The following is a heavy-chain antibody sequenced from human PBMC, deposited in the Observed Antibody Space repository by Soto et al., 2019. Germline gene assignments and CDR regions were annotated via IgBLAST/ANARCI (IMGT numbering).Heavy chain of an antibody. CDR2: TNHRGTT. CDR3: ARGDQKIVDASEY. J-gene: IGHJ4*02. CDR1: GESFSGNY. V-gene: IGHV4-34*01. Sequence: QVQLQQWGAGLLKPSETLSLTCATSGESFSGNYWSWVRQPPGKGLEWIGETNHRGTTVYNPSLRGRVSISLDMSKNQFSLRLSFMTAADSAVYYCARGDQKIVDASEYWGPGTLVTVSS. D-gene: IGHD2-15*01.